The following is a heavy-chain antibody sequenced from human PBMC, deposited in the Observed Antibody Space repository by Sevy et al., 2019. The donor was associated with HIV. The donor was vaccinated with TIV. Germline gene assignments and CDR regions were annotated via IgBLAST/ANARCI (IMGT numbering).Heavy chain of an antibody. CDR1: GYTFAGYY. D-gene: IGHD2-15*01. Sequence: ASVKVSCKASGYTFAGYYMHWVRQAPGQGLEWMGRINPNSGGTNYAQKFQGRVTMTRDTSISTAYMELSRLRSDDTAVYYCARVGSRYCSGGDCHAHWGQGTLVTVSS. J-gene: IGHJ4*02. CDR3: ARVGSRYCSGGDCHAH. V-gene: IGHV1-2*06. CDR2: INPNSGGT.